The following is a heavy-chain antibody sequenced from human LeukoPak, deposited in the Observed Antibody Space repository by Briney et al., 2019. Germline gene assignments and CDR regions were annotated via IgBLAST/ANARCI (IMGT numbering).Heavy chain of an antibody. D-gene: IGHD3-10*01. CDR2: INPRGGSP. J-gene: IGHJ4*02. V-gene: IGHV1-46*01. CDR3: ARFPYGSGSYEAPDFDY. CDR1: GYNFITKY. Sequence: GASVKLSCKASGYNFITKYIHWVRQAPGQGLEWMGIINPRGGSPTYAQKIQDRVTMSRDMSTNTVYMALSSLRSEDTAVYYCARFPYGSGSYEAPDFDYWGQGTLVTVSS.